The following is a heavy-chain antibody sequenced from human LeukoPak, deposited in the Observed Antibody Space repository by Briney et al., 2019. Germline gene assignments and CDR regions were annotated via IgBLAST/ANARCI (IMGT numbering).Heavy chain of an antibody. CDR1: GYTFTGYY. Sequence: GASVKVSCKASGYTFTGYYMHWVRQAPGQGLEWMGWINPNSGGTNYAQKFQGRVTMTRDTSISTAYMELSRLRSDDTAVYYCARVSSPSGDYESYWGQGTLVTVSS. CDR3: ARVSSPSGDYESY. J-gene: IGHJ4*02. CDR2: INPNSGGT. V-gene: IGHV1-2*02. D-gene: IGHD4-17*01.